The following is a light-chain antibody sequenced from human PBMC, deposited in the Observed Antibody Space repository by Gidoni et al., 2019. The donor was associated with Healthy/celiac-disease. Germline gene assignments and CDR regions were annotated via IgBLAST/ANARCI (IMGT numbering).Light chain of an antibody. CDR1: QGISNY. CDR2: AAS. V-gene: IGKV1-27*01. Sequence: DIQMTQSPSSLSASVGDRVNITCRASQGISNYLAWYQQKPGKVPKLLIYAASTLQSGVPSRFSGSGSGTDFTLTISSLQPEDVATYYCKKPGAFGQGTKVEIK. J-gene: IGKJ1*01. CDR3: KKPGA.